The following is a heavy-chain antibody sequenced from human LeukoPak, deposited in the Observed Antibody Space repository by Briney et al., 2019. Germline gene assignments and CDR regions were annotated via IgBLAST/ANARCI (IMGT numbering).Heavy chain of an antibody. CDR3: AKDGSWGDYYFYFYIDV. CDR2: ISPSGGDT. CDR1: GFTFSTCA. V-gene: IGHV3-23*01. D-gene: IGHD3-16*01. Sequence: GGSLRLSCEASGFTFSTCAMTWVRQGPGKGLEWVAAISPSGGDTYYADSVKGRFTISRDNSKNTLYLQMNSLRAEDTALYYCAKDGSWGDYYFYFYIDVWGKGTTVTVSS. J-gene: IGHJ6*03.